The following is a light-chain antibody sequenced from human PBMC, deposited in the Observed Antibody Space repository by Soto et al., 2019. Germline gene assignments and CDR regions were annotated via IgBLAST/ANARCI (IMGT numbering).Light chain of an antibody. Sequence: QSALTQPASVSGSPGQSITISCTGTSSDVGSYNLVSWYHQHPGKAPKLTIYEVSKRPSGVSNRFSGSKSGNTASLTVSGLQAEDEADYYCCSYAGSSTWVFGKGTKVTVL. J-gene: IGLJ3*02. CDR1: SSDVGSYNL. CDR3: CSYAGSSTWV. V-gene: IGLV2-23*02. CDR2: EVS.